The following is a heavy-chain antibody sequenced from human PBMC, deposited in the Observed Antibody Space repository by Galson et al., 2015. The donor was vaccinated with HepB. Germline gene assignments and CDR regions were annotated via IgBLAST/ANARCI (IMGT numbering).Heavy chain of an antibody. J-gene: IGHJ4*02. D-gene: IGHD3-9*01. Sequence: CAISGDSVSSNSVAWNWIRQSPSRGLEWLGRTYYRSKWYNDYAVSVKGRITINPDTSKNQFSLQLNSVTPEDTAVYYCARDHGVLTGSPYYFDYWGQGSLVTVSS. CDR1: GDSVSSNSVA. CDR2: TYYRSKWYN. CDR3: ARDHGVLTGSPYYFDY. V-gene: IGHV6-1*01.